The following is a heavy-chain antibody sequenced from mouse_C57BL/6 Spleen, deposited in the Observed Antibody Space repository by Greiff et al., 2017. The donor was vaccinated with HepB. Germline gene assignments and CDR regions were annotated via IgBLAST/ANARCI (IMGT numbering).Heavy chain of an antibody. CDR2: ISSGGSYT. D-gene: IGHD1-1*01. Sequence: EVQLVESGGDLVKPGGSLKLSCAASGFTFSSYGMSWVRQTPDKRLEWVATISSGGSYTYYPDSVKGRFTISRDNAKNTLYLQMSSLKSEDTAMYYCARHYYGSSSYYFDYWGQGTLVTVSA. CDR3: ARHYYGSSSYYFDY. J-gene: IGHJ3*01. CDR1: GFTFSSYG. V-gene: IGHV5-6*01.